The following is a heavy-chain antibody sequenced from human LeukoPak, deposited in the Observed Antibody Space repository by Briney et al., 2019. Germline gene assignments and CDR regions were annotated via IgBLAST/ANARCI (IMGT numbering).Heavy chain of an antibody. Sequence: ASVKVSCKASGYTFTSYAMHWVRQAPGQRLEWMGWINAGNGNTKYSQEFQGRVTITRDTSASTAYMELSSLRSEDMAVYYCARGDLYCTNGVCYPGATLDVWGKGTTVTVSS. D-gene: IGHD2-8*01. CDR3: ARGDLYCTNGVCYPGATLDV. CDR1: GYTFTSYA. J-gene: IGHJ6*04. CDR2: INAGNGNT. V-gene: IGHV1-3*03.